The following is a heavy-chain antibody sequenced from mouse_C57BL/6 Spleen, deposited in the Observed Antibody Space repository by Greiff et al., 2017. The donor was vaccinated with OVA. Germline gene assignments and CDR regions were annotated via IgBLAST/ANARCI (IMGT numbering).Heavy chain of an antibody. CDR2: IHPNSGST. Sequence: QVQLQQPGAELVKPGASVKLSCKASGYTFTSYWMHWVKQRPGQGLEWIGMIHPNSGSTNYNEKFKSKATLTVDKSSSTAYMQLSSLTSEDSAVYYCARESYYDYFDYWGQGTTLTVSS. CDR3: ARESYYDYFDY. V-gene: IGHV1-64*01. D-gene: IGHD1-1*01. J-gene: IGHJ2*01. CDR1: GYTFTSYW.